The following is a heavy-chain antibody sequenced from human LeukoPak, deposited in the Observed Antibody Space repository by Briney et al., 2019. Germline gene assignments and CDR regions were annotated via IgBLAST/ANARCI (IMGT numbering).Heavy chain of an antibody. CDR3: ARVGSDSSGYHYYYYYMDV. CDR1: GGSISSYD. CDR2: IYYSGST. V-gene: IGHV4-59*01. Sequence: SETLSLTCTVSGGSISSYDWSWIRQPPGKGLEWIGNIYYSGSTNYNPSLKSRVTISVDASKNQFSLKLSSGTAADTAVYYCARVGSDSSGYHYYYYYMDVWGKGTTVTISS. J-gene: IGHJ6*03. D-gene: IGHD3-22*01.